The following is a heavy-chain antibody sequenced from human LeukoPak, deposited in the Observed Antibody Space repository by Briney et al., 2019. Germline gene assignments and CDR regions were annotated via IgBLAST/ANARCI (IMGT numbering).Heavy chain of an antibody. D-gene: IGHD2-15*01. CDR1: GFTFSSYA. J-gene: IGHJ4*02. CDR3: ASPYCSGGSCGFDY. CDR2: ISYDGSNK. V-gene: IGHV3-30-3*01. Sequence: GGSLRLSCAASGFTFSSYAMHWVRQAPGKGLEWVAVISYDGSNKYYADSVKGRFTISRDNSRNTLYLQMNSLRAEDTAVYYCASPYCSGGSCGFDYWGQGTLVTVSS.